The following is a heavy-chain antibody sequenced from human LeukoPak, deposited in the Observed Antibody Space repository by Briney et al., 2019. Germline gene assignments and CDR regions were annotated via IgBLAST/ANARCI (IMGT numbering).Heavy chain of an antibody. CDR1: GFTFSSYA. V-gene: IGHV3-30-3*01. Sequence: GGSLRLSCAASGFTFSSYAMHWVRQAPGKGLEWVAVISYDGSNKYYADSVKGRFTISRDNSKNTLYLQMNSLRAEDTAVYYCASARPRYCSSTSCRNPYYYYGMDVWGQGTTVTVSS. J-gene: IGHJ6*02. D-gene: IGHD2-2*01. CDR3: ASARPRYCSSTSCRNPYYYYGMDV. CDR2: ISYDGSNK.